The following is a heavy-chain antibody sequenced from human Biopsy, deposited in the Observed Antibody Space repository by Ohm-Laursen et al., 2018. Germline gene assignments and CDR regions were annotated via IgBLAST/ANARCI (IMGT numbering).Heavy chain of an antibody. CDR1: GFTFSSNA. D-gene: IGHD3-3*01. CDR3: ARDLYDFCGGCPFDP. Sequence: SLRLSCAASGFTFSSNAMSWDCHAPGKGLERVSVINGSGGSTYYSDPVKGRFTIFRDNSNNTLYLQMNSLRAEDTAMYYCARDLYDFCGGCPFDPWGQGTLVTVS. J-gene: IGHJ5*02. V-gene: IGHV3-23*01. CDR2: INGSGGST.